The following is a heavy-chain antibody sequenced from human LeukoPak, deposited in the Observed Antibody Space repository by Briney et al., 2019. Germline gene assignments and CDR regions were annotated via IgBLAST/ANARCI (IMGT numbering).Heavy chain of an antibody. V-gene: IGHV1-2*02. J-gene: IGHJ4*02. CDR2: ISPNNGEA. Sequence: ATVKVSCKISGYTFTGYLMHWARHTPGQGLVSMGCISPNNGEASYAQKFQGRVTMTRDTSIRTDSMELSRLTSDDTAIYYCVGDLTGTTGEGFDWGQGSLVTVSS. D-gene: IGHD1-20*01. CDR3: VGDLTGTTGEGFD. CDR1: GYTFTGYL.